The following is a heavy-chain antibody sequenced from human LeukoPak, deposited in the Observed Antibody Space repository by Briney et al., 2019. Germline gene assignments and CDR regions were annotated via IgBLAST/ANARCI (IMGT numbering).Heavy chain of an antibody. D-gene: IGHD3-10*01. J-gene: IGHJ4*02. CDR1: GYTFTSYG. V-gene: IGHV1-2*02. CDR2: INPNSGGT. CDR3: ARDLGNYYGSGSYYKDEY. Sequence: GASVKVSCKASGYTFTSYGISWVRQAPGQGLEWMGWINPNSGGTNYAQKFQGRVTMTRDTSISTAYMELSRLRSDDTAVYYCARDLGNYYGSGSYYKDEYWGQGTLVTVSS.